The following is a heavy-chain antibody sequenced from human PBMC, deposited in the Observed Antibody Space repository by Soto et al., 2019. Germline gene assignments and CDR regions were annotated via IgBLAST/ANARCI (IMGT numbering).Heavy chain of an antibody. J-gene: IGHJ4*02. CDR2: ISWNSGSI. CDR3: AKDVQGYCSGGSCHGFDY. D-gene: IGHD2-15*01. Sequence: EVQLVESGGGLVQPGRSLRLSCAASGFTFDDYAMHWVRQAPGKGLERVSGISWNSGSIGYADSVKGRFTISRDNAKNSLYLQMNSMRAEDTALYYCAKDVQGYCSGGSCHGFDYWGQGTLVTVSS. V-gene: IGHV3-9*01. CDR1: GFTFDDYA.